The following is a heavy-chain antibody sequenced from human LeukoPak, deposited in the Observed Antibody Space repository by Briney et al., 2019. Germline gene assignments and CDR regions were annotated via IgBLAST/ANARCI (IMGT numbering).Heavy chain of an antibody. D-gene: IGHD4-23*01. CDR2: IKQDGSEK. CDR3: ARDGGKDAFDI. Sequence: GGSLRLSCAASGFTFSRSWMSWVRQAPGKGLEWVANIKQDGSEKYYVDSVKGRFTISRDNAKNSLYLQMNSLRAEDTAVYYCARDGGKDAFDIWGQGTMVTVSS. J-gene: IGHJ3*02. V-gene: IGHV3-7*01. CDR1: GFTFSRSW.